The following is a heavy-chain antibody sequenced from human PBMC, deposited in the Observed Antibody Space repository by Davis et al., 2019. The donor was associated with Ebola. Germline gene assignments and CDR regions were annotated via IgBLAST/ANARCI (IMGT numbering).Heavy chain of an antibody. CDR2: IWYDGSNE. CDR1: GFTVSSNH. V-gene: IGHV3-33*06. CDR3: AKSAGTPGWFGP. J-gene: IGHJ5*02. Sequence: GESLKISCAASGFTVSSNHMNWVRQAPGKGLEWVALIWYDGSNENYADSVKGRFTISRDNSKNTLYMEMNSLRAEDTALYYCAKSAGTPGWFGPWGQGTLVTVSS. D-gene: IGHD1-1*01.